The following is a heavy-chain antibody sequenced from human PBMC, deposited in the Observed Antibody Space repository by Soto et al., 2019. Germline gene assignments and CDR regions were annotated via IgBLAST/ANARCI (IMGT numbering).Heavy chain of an antibody. CDR3: TSGLEWLMAFDI. J-gene: IGHJ3*02. CDR2: ISYDGSNK. Sequence: QVQLVESGGGVVQAGRSLRLSCAASGFTFSSYGMHWVRQAPGKGLEWVAVISYDGSNKYYADSVKGRFTISRDNSKNTLYLQMNSLRAEDTAVYYCTSGLEWLMAFDIWGQGTMVTVSS. D-gene: IGHD3-3*01. CDR1: GFTFSSYG. V-gene: IGHV3-30*03.